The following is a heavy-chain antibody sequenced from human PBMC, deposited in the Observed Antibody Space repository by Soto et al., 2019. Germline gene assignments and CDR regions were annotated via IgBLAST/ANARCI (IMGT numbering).Heavy chain of an antibody. J-gene: IGHJ5*02. CDR2: ISYDGSNK. CDR3: ARAGPPVYSSSWYGFDP. CDR1: GFTFSSYA. D-gene: IGHD6-13*01. Sequence: PGGSLRLSCAASGFTFSSYAMHWVRQAPGKGLEWVAVISYDGSNKYYADSVKGRFTISRDNSKNTLYLQMNSLRAEDTAVYYCARAGPPVYSSSWYGFDPWGQGTLVTVSS. V-gene: IGHV3-30-3*01.